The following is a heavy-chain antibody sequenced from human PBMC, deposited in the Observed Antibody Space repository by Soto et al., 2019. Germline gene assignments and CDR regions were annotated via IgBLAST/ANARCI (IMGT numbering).Heavy chain of an antibody. CDR2: IKSSGSPT. V-gene: IGHV3-23*05. J-gene: IGHJ2*01. D-gene: IGHD3-10*01. CDR1: GFTFSTYA. CDR3: AKTPRGGASVDWYFDL. Sequence: EVQLLESGGGWVQPGGSLRLSCAASGFTFSTYAMTWVRLAPGRGLEWVLGIKSSGSPTDYPESVKGRFTISRDNLMNTLFLDMNGMRAEDTAIYYCAKTPRGGASVDWYFDLWGRGTLVTVSS.